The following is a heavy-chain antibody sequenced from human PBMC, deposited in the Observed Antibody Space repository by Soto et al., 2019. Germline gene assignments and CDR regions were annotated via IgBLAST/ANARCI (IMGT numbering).Heavy chain of an antibody. CDR2: IYHSGST. CDR1: GGSISSSNW. J-gene: IGHJ4*02. V-gene: IGHV4-4*02. CDR3: ARVYMVRGTIIRYFDY. D-gene: IGHD3-10*01. Sequence: QVQLQESGPGLVKPSGTLSLTCAVSGGSISSSNWWSWVRQPPGKGLEWIGKIYHSGSTNYNPSLRSRVTLSVDKSKNQCSLKLSSVTAADTAVYYCARVYMVRGTIIRYFDYWGQGTLVTVSS.